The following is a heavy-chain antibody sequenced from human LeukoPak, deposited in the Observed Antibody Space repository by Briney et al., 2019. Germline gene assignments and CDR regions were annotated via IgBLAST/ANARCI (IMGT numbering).Heavy chain of an antibody. CDR3: ARYRGSKWIQLGSPFDY. D-gene: IGHD5-18*01. Sequence: PSETLSLTCTVSGGSISSSSYYWGWIRQPPGKGLEWIGSIYYSGSTYYNPSLKSRVTISVDTSKNQFSLKLSSVTAADTAVYYCARYRGSKWIQLGSPFDYWGQGTLVTVSS. CDR2: IYYSGST. J-gene: IGHJ4*02. V-gene: IGHV4-39*01. CDR1: GGSISSSSYY.